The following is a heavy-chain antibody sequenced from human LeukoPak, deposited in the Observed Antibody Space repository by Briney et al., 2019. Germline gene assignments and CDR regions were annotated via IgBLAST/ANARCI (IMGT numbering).Heavy chain of an antibody. J-gene: IGHJ4*02. CDR2: INSDGSST. CDR1: GFTFSSYW. D-gene: IGHD5-18*01. CDR3: ARGYSYGYRIDY. V-gene: IGHV3-74*01. Sequence: GSLRLSCAASGFTFSSYWMHWIRQAPGEGLVWVSRINSDGSSTSYADSVKGRFTISRDNAKNTLYLQMNSLRAEDTAVYYCARGYSYGYRIDYWGQGTLVTVSS.